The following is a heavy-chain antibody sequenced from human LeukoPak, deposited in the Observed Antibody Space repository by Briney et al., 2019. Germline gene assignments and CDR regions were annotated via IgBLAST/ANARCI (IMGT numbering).Heavy chain of an antibody. V-gene: IGHV4-59*01. CDR3: ARSGSYHGNDY. CDR1: GGSISSYY. D-gene: IGHD1-26*01. Sequence: SETLSLTCSVSGGSISSYYWSWIRQPPGKGLEWIGCIYYSGSTNYNPSLKSRVTISVDTSKNQFSLKLSSVTAADTAVYYCARSGSYHGNDYWGQGTLVTVSS. CDR2: IYYSGST. J-gene: IGHJ4*02.